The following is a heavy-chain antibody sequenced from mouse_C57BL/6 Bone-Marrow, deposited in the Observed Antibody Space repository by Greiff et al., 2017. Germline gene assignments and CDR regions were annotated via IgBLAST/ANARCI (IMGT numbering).Heavy chain of an antibody. V-gene: IGHV1-50*01. Sequence: VQLQQPGAELVKPGASVKLSCKASGYTFTSYWMQWVNQRPGQGLEWIGEIDPSDSYTNDNQKFKGKATLTVDTSSSTAYMQLSSLTSEDSAVYYCARSGYYGSSYSWFAYWGQGTLVTVSA. J-gene: IGHJ3*01. CDR1: GYTFTSYW. D-gene: IGHD1-1*01. CDR3: ARSGYYGSSYSWFAY. CDR2: IDPSDSYT.